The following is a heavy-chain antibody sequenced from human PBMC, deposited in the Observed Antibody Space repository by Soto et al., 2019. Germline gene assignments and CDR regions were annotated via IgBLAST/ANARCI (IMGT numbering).Heavy chain of an antibody. Sequence: SGPTLVNPTQTLTLTCTFSGFSLNTSRVGVGWIRQPPGKALEWLTLIYWDDNKRYSTSLKTRLTISKDTSKNQVVLTMTNMDPVDTATYYCARVHYYDSSGHHFDYWGQGTLVTVSS. D-gene: IGHD3-22*01. CDR2: IYWDDNK. CDR1: GFSLNTSRVG. J-gene: IGHJ4*02. V-gene: IGHV2-5*02. CDR3: ARVHYYDSSGHHFDY.